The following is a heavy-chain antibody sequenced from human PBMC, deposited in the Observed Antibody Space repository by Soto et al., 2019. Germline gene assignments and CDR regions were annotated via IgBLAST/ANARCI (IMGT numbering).Heavy chain of an antibody. Sequence: PGGSLRLSCSASGFTFSSYVMYWVRQAPGKGLEYVSVISSNGDSTYYADSVTGRFTISRDNPKSTLFLQMSSLRTEDTAAYYCVKTGRLGQIVASAYRGQRTLVVVAS. D-gene: IGHD6-6*01. J-gene: IGHJ1*01. V-gene: IGHV3-64D*06. CDR2: ISSNGDST. CDR1: GFTFSSYV. CDR3: VKTGRLGQIVASAY.